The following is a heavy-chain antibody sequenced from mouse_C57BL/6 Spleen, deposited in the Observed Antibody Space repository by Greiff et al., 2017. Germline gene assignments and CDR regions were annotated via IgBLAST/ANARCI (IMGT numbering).Heavy chain of an antibody. V-gene: IGHV5-17*01. D-gene: IGHD6-1*01. CDR1: GFTFSDYG. J-gene: IGHJ3*01. CDR2: ISSGSSTI. Sequence: LLKPGGSLKLSCAASGFTFSDYGMHWVRQAPEKGLEWVAYISSGSSTINYADTVKGRFTISRDNAKNPLYMQMTSLRSEDTARYYCARPNLRPWFAYWGQGTLVTVSA. CDR3: ARPNLRPWFAY.